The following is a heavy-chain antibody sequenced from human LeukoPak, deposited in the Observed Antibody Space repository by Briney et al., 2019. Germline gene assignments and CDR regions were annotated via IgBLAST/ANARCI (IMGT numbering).Heavy chain of an antibody. CDR1: GYTFTTYY. J-gene: IGHJ6*03. CDR2: INPSDGAT. Sequence: ASVKVSCKASGYTFTTYYIHWVRQAAGQGLEWMGMINPSDGATTYAQKFQGRGTMTRDMSTTTVYMDVRTMRSEDRAVYLCAREQRGGLSGHLGGLFASYHTYYYMDVWGRGTTVTVSS. CDR3: AREQRGGLSGHLGGLFASYHTYYYMDV. V-gene: IGHV1-46*01. D-gene: IGHD3-16*01.